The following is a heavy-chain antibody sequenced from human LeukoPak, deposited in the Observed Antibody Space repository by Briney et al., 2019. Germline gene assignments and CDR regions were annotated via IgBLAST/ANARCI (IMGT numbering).Heavy chain of an antibody. CDR2: ISSSSSYI. D-gene: IGHD6-6*01. Sequence: GGSLRPSCAASGFTFSSYSMNWVRQAPGKGLEWVSSISSSSSYIYYADSVKGRFTISRDNAKNSLYLQMNSLRAEDTAVYYCAREHVVSSSFDYWGQGTLVTVSS. J-gene: IGHJ4*02. CDR3: AREHVVSSSFDY. V-gene: IGHV3-21*01. CDR1: GFTFSSYS.